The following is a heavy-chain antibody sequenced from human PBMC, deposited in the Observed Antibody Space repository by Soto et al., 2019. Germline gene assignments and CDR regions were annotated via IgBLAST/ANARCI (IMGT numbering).Heavy chain of an antibody. D-gene: IGHD4-17*01. CDR3: ARGQRALITYGPFDP. J-gene: IGHJ5*02. Sequence: GGSLRLSCAASKFSFSNYWMHWVRQGPGEGLEWVSTFSGTGGYTYYADSVKGRFTISRDDSKNTLFLHMNSLRAADTAVYYCARGQRALITYGPFDPWGQGNLVTVSS. CDR2: FSGTGGYT. CDR1: KFSFSNYW. V-gene: IGHV3-23*01.